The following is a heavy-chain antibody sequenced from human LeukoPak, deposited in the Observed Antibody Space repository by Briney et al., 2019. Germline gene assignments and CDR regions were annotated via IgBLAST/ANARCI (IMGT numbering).Heavy chain of an antibody. J-gene: IGHJ3*02. CDR1: GFTFSTYS. Sequence: PGGSLRLSCAGSGFTFSTYSMNWVRQAPGKGLEWVSSITSSNNYIYYADSMKGRFTISRDNAKNSLYLQMNSLRAEDTAVYYCAREYYDSSGSKRSAFDIWGQGTMVTVSS. D-gene: IGHD3-22*01. V-gene: IGHV3-21*01. CDR3: AREYYDSSGSKRSAFDI. CDR2: ITSSNNYI.